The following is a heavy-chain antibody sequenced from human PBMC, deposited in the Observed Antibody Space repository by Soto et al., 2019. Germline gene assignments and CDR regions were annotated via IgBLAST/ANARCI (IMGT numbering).Heavy chain of an antibody. CDR2: IIPIFGTA. J-gene: IGHJ3*02. CDR3: AREDDSSGYYYAAFDI. D-gene: IGHD3-22*01. CDR1: GGTFSSYA. V-gene: IGHV1-69*13. Sequence: SVKVSCKASGGTFSSYAISWVRQAPGQGLEWMGGIIPIFGTANYAQKFQGRVTITADESTSTAYMELSSLRSEDTAVYYCAREDDSSGYYYAAFDIWGQGTMVTVSS.